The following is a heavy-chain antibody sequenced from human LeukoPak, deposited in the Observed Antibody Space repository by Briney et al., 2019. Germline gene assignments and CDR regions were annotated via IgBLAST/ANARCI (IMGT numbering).Heavy chain of an antibody. D-gene: IGHD3-10*01. CDR3: ARVPGGYYFDY. Sequence: GSLRLSCAASGFTFSSYGMSWVRQAPGKGLEWIGNIYHSGSTSYNPSLKSRVTISVDIFKNQISLKLTSVTAAGTAIYYCARVPGGYYFDYWGQGTLVTVSS. CDR1: GFTFSSYG. J-gene: IGHJ4*02. V-gene: IGHV4-38-2*01. CDR2: IYHSGST.